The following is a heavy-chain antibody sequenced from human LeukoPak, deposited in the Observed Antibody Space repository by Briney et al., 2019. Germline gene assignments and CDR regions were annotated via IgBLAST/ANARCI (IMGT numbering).Heavy chain of an antibody. V-gene: IGHV4-59*08. J-gene: IGHJ4*02. Sequence: DPSETLSLTCTVSGGSISSYYWSWIRQPPGKGLEWIGYIYCSGSTNYNPSLKSRVTISVDTSKNQFSLKLSSVTAADTAVYYCARHARRDSSLVWGQGTLVTVSS. CDR2: IYCSGST. CDR1: GGSISSYY. CDR3: ARHARRDSSLV. D-gene: IGHD6-13*01.